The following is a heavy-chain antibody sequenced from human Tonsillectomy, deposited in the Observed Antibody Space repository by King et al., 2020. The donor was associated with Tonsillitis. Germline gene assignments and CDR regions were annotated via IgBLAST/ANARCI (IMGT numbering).Heavy chain of an antibody. CDR3: ARDIYYDSSGYFRGSGAFDI. Sequence: VQLQQSGPGLVKPSQTLSLTSAISGDSVSTNSAAWNWIRQSPSRGLEWLGRTYYRSKWYNDYVVSVKCRITINPDTSKNQFSLQLNSVTPEDTAVYYCARDIYYDSSGYFRGSGAFDIWGQGTVVTVSS. V-gene: IGHV6-1*01. D-gene: IGHD3-22*01. CDR1: GDSVSTNSAA. CDR2: TYYRSKWYN. J-gene: IGHJ3*02.